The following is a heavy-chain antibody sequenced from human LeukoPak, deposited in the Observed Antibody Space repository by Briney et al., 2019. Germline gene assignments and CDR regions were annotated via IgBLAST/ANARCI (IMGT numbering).Heavy chain of an antibody. J-gene: IGHJ4*02. CDR1: GFTFSSYW. Sequence: GGSLRLSCAASGFTFSSYWMHWVRQAPGKGLVWVSRINSDGSITSYADSVKGRFTISRDNAKNTLYLQMNSLRAEDTAVYYCAREGGYSGYDPDYWGQGTLVTVSS. V-gene: IGHV3-74*01. CDR3: AREGGYSGYDPDY. CDR2: INSDGSIT. D-gene: IGHD5-12*01.